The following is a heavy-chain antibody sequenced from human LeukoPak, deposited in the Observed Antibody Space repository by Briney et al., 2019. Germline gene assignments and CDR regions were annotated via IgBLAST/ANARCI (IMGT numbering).Heavy chain of an antibody. CDR2: NIPIFVTP. J-gene: IGHJ4*02. D-gene: IGHD6-19*01. CDR1: GGTFSSFA. Sequence: SVKVSCKASGGTFSSFAINWVRQAPGQGLEWMGGNIPIFVTPNYAQKFQRRVTITADESTSTAYMELSSLRSEDTAVYYCAREGSGSNYFDYWGQGTLVTVSS. CDR3: AREGSGSNYFDY. V-gene: IGHV1-69*13.